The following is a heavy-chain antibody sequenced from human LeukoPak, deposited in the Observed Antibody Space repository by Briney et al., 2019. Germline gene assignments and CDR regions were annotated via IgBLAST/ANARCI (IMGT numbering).Heavy chain of an antibody. CDR1: GYSFTSYW. Sequence: GESLKISCKVSGYSFTSYWIAWVRQMPGKGLEWMGIIYPDDADTTYSPSFEGQVTFSVDRFVSTAYLHWSSLKASDTAMYYCARQGELGVAGYDYWGQGTRVTASS. CDR3: ARQGELGVAGYDY. CDR2: IYPDDADT. J-gene: IGHJ4*02. V-gene: IGHV5-51*01. D-gene: IGHD6-19*01.